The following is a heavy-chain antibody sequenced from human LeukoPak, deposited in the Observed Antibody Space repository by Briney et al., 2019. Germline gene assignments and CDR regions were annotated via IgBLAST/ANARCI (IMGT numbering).Heavy chain of an antibody. CDR3: ARSGPYHLQPRHIDY. CDR1: GFTFSSYW. CDR2: IKQDRGQE. V-gene: IGHV3-7*01. D-gene: IGHD2-2*01. J-gene: IGHJ4*02. Sequence: PGGSLRLSCGASGFTFSSYWMTWAPQAPGQGLEFVANIKQDRGQEYYVDSVEGRFTISRDNAKNPLYLQMNSLKAEDTAVYYCARSGPYHLQPRHIDYWGQGTLVTVSS.